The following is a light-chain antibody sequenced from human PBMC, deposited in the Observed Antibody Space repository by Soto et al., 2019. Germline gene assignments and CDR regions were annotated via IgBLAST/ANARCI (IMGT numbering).Light chain of an antibody. Sequence: DIQMTQPPSTLSASVWDRVSITCRASQSVGNSLAWYQQRPGKAPKLLIFDASTLESGVPSKFSGSGSDTEFTFTISSLQPDDSATYYCQQYNTYGLTFGGGTKVDIK. J-gene: IGKJ4*02. CDR2: DAS. V-gene: IGKV1-5*01. CDR3: QQYNTYGLT. CDR1: QSVGNS.